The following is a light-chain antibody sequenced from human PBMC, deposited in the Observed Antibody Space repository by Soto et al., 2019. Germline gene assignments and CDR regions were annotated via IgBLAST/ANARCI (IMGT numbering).Light chain of an antibody. CDR1: QSISSY. J-gene: IGKJ2*01. Sequence: DIQMTQSHSTLSASVGDRVTITCRASQSISSYLAWYQQKPGKAPNLLIHSASTLESGVPSRFSGSGSGTQFTLIISSLQPDDFAPYYCQHYHTYPFTCGQGTKLDLK. V-gene: IGKV1-5*03. CDR3: QHYHTYPFT. CDR2: SAS.